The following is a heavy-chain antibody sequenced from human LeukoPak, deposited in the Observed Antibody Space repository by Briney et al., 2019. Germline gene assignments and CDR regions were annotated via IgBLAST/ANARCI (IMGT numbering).Heavy chain of an antibody. Sequence: SGTLSLTCAVSGGSITSINWWNWVRQPPGKGLEWIGYIYYSGSTYYDPSLKSRVTISVDTSKNQFSLKLSSVTAADTAVYYCARHWSRDGYNPTLVYWGQGTLVTVSS. CDR1: GGSITSINW. CDR3: ARHWSRDGYNPTLVY. V-gene: IGHV4-4*02. D-gene: IGHD5-24*01. J-gene: IGHJ4*02. CDR2: IYYSGST.